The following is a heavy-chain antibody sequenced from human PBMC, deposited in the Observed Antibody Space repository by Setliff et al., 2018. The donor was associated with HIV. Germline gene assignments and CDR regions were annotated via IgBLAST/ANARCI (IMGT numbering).Heavy chain of an antibody. CDR1: GGSVSGHY. CDR3: SNWDTTIDEDA. J-gene: IGHJ5*02. CDR2: ITPSGAT. V-gene: IGHV4-34*01. D-gene: IGHD5-18*01. Sequence: PSETLSLTCAAYGGSVSGHYWGWFRQPPGKGLEWIGEITPSGATNYLPSLKSRVTMSLDTSKNQFSLKMTSVTAADTALYYCSNWDTTIDEDAWGQGTLVTVSS.